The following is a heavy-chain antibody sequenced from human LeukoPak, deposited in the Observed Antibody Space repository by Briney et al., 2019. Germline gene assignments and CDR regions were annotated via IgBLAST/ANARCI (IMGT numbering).Heavy chain of an antibody. J-gene: IGHJ4*02. V-gene: IGHV3-23*01. CDR1: GFTFNSYA. CDR2: ISGNGGRT. Sequence: GGSLRLSCAASGFTFNSYAMSWVRQAPGKGLEWVSAISGNGGRTYYADSVKGRFTTSRDNSKNTLNLQMHRLRVEDTAVYYCARHSSGYYLFDKWGQGTLVTVSS. CDR3: ARHSSGYYLFDK. D-gene: IGHD3-3*01.